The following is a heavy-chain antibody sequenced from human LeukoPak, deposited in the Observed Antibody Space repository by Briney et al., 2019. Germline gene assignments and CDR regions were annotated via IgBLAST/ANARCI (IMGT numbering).Heavy chain of an antibody. CDR2: ISAYNGNT. CDR3: ARREDSSCWLSPSGYYYYYMDV. CDR1: GYTFTSYG. J-gene: IGHJ6*03. Sequence: GASVKVSCKASGYTFTSYGISWVRQAPGQGLEWMGWISAYNGNTNYAQKLQGRVTMTTDTSTSTAYMELRSLRSDDTAVYYCARREDSSCWLSPSGYYYYYMDVWGKGTTVTVSS. V-gene: IGHV1-18*01. D-gene: IGHD6-19*01.